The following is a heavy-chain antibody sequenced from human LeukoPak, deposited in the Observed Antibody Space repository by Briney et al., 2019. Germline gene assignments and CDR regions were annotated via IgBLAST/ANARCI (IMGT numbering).Heavy chain of an antibody. CDR1: GFTFTRYA. D-gene: IGHD4-23*01. CDR2: ISASSGHT. J-gene: IGHJ4*02. Sequence: QPGGSLRLSCAASGFTFTRYAMSWVRQAPGKGLEWVSVISASSGHTDYADSVKGRFTISRDNSKNTFYLQMNSLRAEDTAVYYCAKDYGGYPLDYWGQGTLVIVSS. CDR3: AKDYGGYPLDY. V-gene: IGHV3-23*01.